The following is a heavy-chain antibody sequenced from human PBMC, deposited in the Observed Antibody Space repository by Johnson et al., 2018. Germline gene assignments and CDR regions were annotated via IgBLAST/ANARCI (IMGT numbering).Heavy chain of an antibody. Sequence: VQLVETGAEVKKPGSSVKVSCKASGGTFSSYGISWVRQAPGQGLEWMGGFIPIFGAANYGQKFQGRVTITADESTNTAYMELSGLRSEDTAVDYCGTPISAGAEYFQHWGQGTLVTVSS. CDR1: GGTFSSYG. CDR2: FIPIFGAA. V-gene: IGHV1-69*01. D-gene: IGHD3-3*01. CDR3: GTPISAGAEYFQH. J-gene: IGHJ1*01.